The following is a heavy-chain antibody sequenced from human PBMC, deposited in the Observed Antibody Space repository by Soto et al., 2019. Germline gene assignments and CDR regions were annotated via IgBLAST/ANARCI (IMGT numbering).Heavy chain of an antibody. J-gene: IGHJ4*02. V-gene: IGHV3-30*18. CDR2: ISYDGSNK. D-gene: IGHD6-6*01. Sequence: GGSLRLSCAASGFTFSSYGMHWVRQAPGKGLEWVAVISYDGSNKYYADSVKGRFTISRDNSKNTLYLQMNSRRAEDTAVYYCAKGDSSSAYYFDYWGQGTLVSVSS. CDR1: GFTFSSYG. CDR3: AKGDSSSAYYFDY.